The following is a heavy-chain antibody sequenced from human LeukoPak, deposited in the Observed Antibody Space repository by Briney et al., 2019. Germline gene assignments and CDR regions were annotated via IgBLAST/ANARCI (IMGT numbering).Heavy chain of an antibody. CDR2: INHSGST. V-gene: IGHV4-34*01. Sequence: PSETLSHTCAVYGGSFSGYYWSWIRQPPGKGLEWIGEINHSGSTNYNPSLKGRVTISVDTSKNQFSLKLSSVTAADTAVYYCARVVVVPAAIRSRSSSSKKGAFDIWGQGTMVTVSS. CDR3: ARVVVVPAAIRSRSSSSKKGAFDI. J-gene: IGHJ3*02. D-gene: IGHD2-2*01. CDR1: GGSFSGYY.